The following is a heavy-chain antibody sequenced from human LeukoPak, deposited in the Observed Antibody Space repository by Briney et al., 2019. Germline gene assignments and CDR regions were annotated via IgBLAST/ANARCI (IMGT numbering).Heavy chain of an antibody. CDR3: ARTYGSGGYYFDY. V-gene: IGHV1-46*01. D-gene: IGHD3-10*01. Sequence: ASVKVSCKASGYTFTSYYMHWVRQAPGQGREWMGIINPSGGSTSYEQKFQGRVTMTRDTSTSTVYMELRSLRSEDTAVYYCARTYGSGGYYFDYWGQGTLVTVSS. J-gene: IGHJ4*02. CDR2: INPSGGST. CDR1: GYTFTSYY.